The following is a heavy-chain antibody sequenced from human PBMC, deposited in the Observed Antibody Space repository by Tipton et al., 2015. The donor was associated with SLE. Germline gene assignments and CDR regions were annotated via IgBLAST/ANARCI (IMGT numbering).Heavy chain of an antibody. CDR2: IYYSGST. CDR3: ARDRLERPRGAFDI. Sequence: TLSLTCTVSGGSISSYYWSWIRQPPGKGLEWIGHIYYSGSTNYNPSLKSRVTISVDTSKNQFSLKLSSVTAADTAVYYCARDRLERPRGAFDIWGQGTMVTVSS. V-gene: IGHV4-59*01. J-gene: IGHJ3*02. D-gene: IGHD6-25*01. CDR1: GGSISSYY.